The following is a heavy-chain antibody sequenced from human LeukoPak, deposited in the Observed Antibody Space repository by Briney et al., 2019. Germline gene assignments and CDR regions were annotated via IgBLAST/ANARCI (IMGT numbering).Heavy chain of an antibody. CDR3: AREDDSSFDY. Sequence: SETLSLTCAVSGGSISSGGYSWSWIRQPPGKGLEWIGYTYHSGSTYYNPSLKSRVTISVDRSKNQFSLKLSSVTAADTAVYYCAREDDSSFDYWGQGTLVTVSS. D-gene: IGHD4-11*01. V-gene: IGHV4-30-2*01. CDR2: TYHSGST. CDR1: GGSISSGGYS. J-gene: IGHJ4*02.